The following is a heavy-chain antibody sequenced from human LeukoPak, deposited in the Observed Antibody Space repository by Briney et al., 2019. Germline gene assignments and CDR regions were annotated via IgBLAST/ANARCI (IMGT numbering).Heavy chain of an antibody. CDR2: IMEDGREK. CDR3: ARDFLYGDTRDY. Sequence: PGRSLRLSCAASGFTYITYWMSSVRQAPGKWLEWVANIMEDGREKYYVDSVKGRFTISRDNAQSLLYLQMNSLRAEDTAVYYCARDFLYGDTRDYWGQGTLVTVSS. D-gene: IGHD2/OR15-2a*01. J-gene: IGHJ4*02. CDR1: GFTYITYW. V-gene: IGHV3-7*01.